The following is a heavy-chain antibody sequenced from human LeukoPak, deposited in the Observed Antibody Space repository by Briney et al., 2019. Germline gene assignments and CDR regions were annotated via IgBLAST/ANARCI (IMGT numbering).Heavy chain of an antibody. CDR2: INPNSGGT. J-gene: IGHJ4*02. CDR1: GHTFTGYY. D-gene: IGHD3-10*01. Sequence: ASVKVSCKASGHTFTGYYMHWVRQAPGQGLEWMGWINPNSGGTNYAQKLQGRVTMTTDTSTSTAYMELRSLRSDDTAVYYCARDYGLLWFGEYHVNFDYWGQGTLVTVSS. CDR3: ARDYGLLWFGEYHVNFDY. V-gene: IGHV1-2*02.